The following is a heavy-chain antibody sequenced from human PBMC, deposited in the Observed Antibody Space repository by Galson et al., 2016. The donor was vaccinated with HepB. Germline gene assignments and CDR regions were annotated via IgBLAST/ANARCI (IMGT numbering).Heavy chain of an antibody. J-gene: IGHJ6*02. D-gene: IGHD3-10*01. V-gene: IGHV3-48*02. CDR1: GFTFSSYS. Sequence: SLRLSCAASGFTFSSYSMNWVRQAPGKGLEWVSYIRSSSNTIYYADSVEGRFTISRDNAKNSLFLQMKSLRDEDTAVYYCARGFWFGLGRKYGMDVWGQGTTVTVSS. CDR3: ARGFWFGLGRKYGMDV. CDR2: IRSSSNTI.